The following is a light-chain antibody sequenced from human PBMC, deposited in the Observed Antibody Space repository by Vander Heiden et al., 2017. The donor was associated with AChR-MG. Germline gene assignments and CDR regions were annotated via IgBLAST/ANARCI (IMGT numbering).Light chain of an antibody. Sequence: EIVLTQSPGTLSLSPGERATLSCRASQSVSSSYLAWYQQKPGKAPRLLIYGASIRATGIPDRFSGSGSGTDFTLTISSLEPEDFAVYYCQQYGSSPWTFGQGTKVEIK. V-gene: IGKV3-20*01. CDR3: QQYGSSPWT. CDR2: GAS. J-gene: IGKJ1*01. CDR1: QSVSSSY.